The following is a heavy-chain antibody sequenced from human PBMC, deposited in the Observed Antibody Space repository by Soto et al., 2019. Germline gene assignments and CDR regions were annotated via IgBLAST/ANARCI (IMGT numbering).Heavy chain of an antibody. V-gene: IGHV1-46*03. CDR3: ATRSRTMGYCSGGSCYLPDY. D-gene: IGHD2-15*01. Sequence: ASVKVSCKASGYTFTSYYLHWVRQAPGQGLEWMGIINPSGGSTSYAQKFQGRVTMTRDTSTSTFYMELSSLRSEDTALYYCATRSRTMGYCSGGSCYLPDYWGQGTLVTVSS. CDR1: GYTFTSYY. CDR2: INPSGGST. J-gene: IGHJ4*02.